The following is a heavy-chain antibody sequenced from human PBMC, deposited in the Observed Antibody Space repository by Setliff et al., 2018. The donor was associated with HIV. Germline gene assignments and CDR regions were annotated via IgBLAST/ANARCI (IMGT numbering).Heavy chain of an antibody. V-gene: IGHV1-69*13. CDR1: GGPFTSA. CDR2: IIPIFGTA. J-gene: IGHJ6*03. CDR3: ASHQHNFTGYYYYYYYMAV. Sequence: GASVKVSCKASGGPFTSAFNWVRQVPGQGLEWMGGIIPIFGTANYAQNFGGRVTITADQSTTTSYLQLNSLRFEDTAIYYCASHQHNFTGYYYYYYYMAVWGRGTMVTSP. D-gene: IGHD3-9*01.